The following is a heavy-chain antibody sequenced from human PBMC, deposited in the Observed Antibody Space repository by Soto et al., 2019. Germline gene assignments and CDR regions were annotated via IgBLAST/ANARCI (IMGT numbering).Heavy chain of an antibody. CDR2: VKSQIDGGTT. Sequence: EVQLVESGGGSVNPGGSVRLSCAASGFTFTDAWMNWVRQVPGEGREWVGHVKSQIDGGTTDSAAAVDGRVTISRDDSKSMVYLQMNRLRTDDTAVYYCATGSARFDFWGQGTLVTVSS. V-gene: IGHV3-15*01. J-gene: IGHJ5*01. CDR1: GFTFTDAW. CDR3: ATGSARFDF. D-gene: IGHD6-6*01.